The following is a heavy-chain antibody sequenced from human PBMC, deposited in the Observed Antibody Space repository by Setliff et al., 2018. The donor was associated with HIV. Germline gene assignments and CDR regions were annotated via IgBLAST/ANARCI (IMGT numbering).Heavy chain of an antibody. CDR1: GYTFTSYG. J-gene: IGHJ3*02. CDR2: ISAYNGNT. Sequence: GASVKVSCKASGYTFTSYGISWVRQAPGQGLEWMGWISAYNGNTNYAQKLQGRVTMTTDTSTSTAYMELRSLRSDDTAVYYCACNPPTDITMIVVAPLVDAFDIWGQGTMVTVSS. D-gene: IGHD3-22*01. CDR3: ACNPPTDITMIVVAPLVDAFDI. V-gene: IGHV1-18*01.